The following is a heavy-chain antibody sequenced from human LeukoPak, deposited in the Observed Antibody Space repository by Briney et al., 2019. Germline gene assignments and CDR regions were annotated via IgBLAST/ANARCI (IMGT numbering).Heavy chain of an antibody. D-gene: IGHD1-14*01. CDR1: GFTFSSYG. V-gene: IGHV3-30*02. Sequence: PGGSLRLSCAASGFTFSSYGMHWVRQAPGKGPEWVAVIWYDGSNKYYADSVKGRFTISRDNSKNTLYLQMNDLRSEDTAVYYCAKVPGKARKFGNLEYWGQGTLVTVSS. CDR2: IWYDGSNK. CDR3: AKVPGKARKFGNLEY. J-gene: IGHJ4*02.